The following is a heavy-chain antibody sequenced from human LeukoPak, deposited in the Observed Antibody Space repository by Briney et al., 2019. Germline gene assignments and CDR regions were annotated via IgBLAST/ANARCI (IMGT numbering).Heavy chain of an antibody. V-gene: IGHV4-31*03. J-gene: IGHJ6*02. CDR3: ARLVLGYYYYYYGMGV. CDR2: IYYSGST. D-gene: IGHD2-15*01. CDR1: GGSISGGGYY. Sequence: SETLSLTCTVSGGSISGGGYYWSWIRQHPGKGLEWIGYIYYSGSTYYNPSLKSRVTISVDTSKNQFSLKLSSVTAADTAVYYCARLVLGYYYYYYGMGVWGQGTTVTVSS.